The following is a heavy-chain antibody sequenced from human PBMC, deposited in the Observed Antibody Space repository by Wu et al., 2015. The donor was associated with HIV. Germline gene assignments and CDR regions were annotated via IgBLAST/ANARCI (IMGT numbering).Heavy chain of an antibody. V-gene: IGHV1-2*02. CDR2: INPNSGGT. CDR1: GYTFTGYY. Sequence: QVQLVQSGAEVKKPGASVKVSCKASGYTFTGYYMHWVRQAPGQGLEWMGWINPNSGGTNYAQKFQGRVTMTRDTSISTAYMELSRLRSDDTAVYYCARGYSSGWYLEYFQHWGQGTLVTVSS. CDR3: ARGYSSGWYLEYFQH. D-gene: IGHD6-19*01. J-gene: IGHJ1*01.